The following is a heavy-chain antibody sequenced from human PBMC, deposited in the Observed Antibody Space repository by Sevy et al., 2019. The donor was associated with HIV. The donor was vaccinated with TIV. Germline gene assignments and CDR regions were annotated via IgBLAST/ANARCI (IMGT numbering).Heavy chain of an antibody. CDR1: GYTFTSYG. CDR3: ARGTIADYYMDV. Sequence: ASVKVSCKDSGYTFTSYGISWVRQAPGQGLEWMGWISAYNGNRNYAQRLQGRVTMTTDTSTSTAYMELRSLRSDDTAVYYCARGTIADYYMDVWGKGTTVTVSS. J-gene: IGHJ6*03. D-gene: IGHD6-13*01. CDR2: ISAYNGNR. V-gene: IGHV1-18*04.